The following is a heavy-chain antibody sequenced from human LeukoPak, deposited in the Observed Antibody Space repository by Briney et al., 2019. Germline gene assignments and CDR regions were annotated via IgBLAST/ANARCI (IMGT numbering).Heavy chain of an antibody. CDR2: IAGSGGYI. CDR3: ARFRLPNTNMLTGYYYYLDN. J-gene: IGHJ4*02. V-gene: IGHV3-21*01. D-gene: IGHD3-9*01. Sequence: GGSLRLSCVASGFPFSTQSMNWVRQAPGQGLEWVSSIAGSGGYIHYAESVKGRFTISRDNAKNSLYLQMNSLRAEDTAVYYCARFRLPNTNMLTGYYYYLDNWGQGTLVTVSS. CDR1: GFPFSTQS.